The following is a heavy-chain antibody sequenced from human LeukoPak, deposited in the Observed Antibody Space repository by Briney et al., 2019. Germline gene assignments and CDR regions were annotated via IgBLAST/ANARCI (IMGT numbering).Heavy chain of an antibody. CDR1: GCSISGYF. V-gene: IGHV4-4*07. J-gene: IGHJ3*02. CDR3: ARGPYSYDSSGAFDI. D-gene: IGHD3-22*01. CDR2: ISSSGST. Sequence: SETLSLTCTVSGCSISGYFWTWIRQPAGKEPEWIGRISSSGSTNYNPSLKSRVTISVDTSKNQFSLKLSSVTAADTAVYFCARGPYSYDSSGAFDIWGQGTMVTVSS.